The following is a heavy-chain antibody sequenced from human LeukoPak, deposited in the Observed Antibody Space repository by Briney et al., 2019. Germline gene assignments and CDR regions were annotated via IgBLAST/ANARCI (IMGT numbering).Heavy chain of an antibody. V-gene: IGHV4-34*01. CDR2: INHSGST. Sequence: PSETLSLTCAVYGGSFSGYYWSWIRQPPGKGLEWIGEINHSGSTNYNPSLKSRVTISVDTSKNQFSLKLSSVTAADTAVYYCARGRPPSFTMIRYYFDYWGQGTLVTASS. J-gene: IGHJ4*02. CDR1: GGSFSGYY. CDR3: ARGRPPSFTMIRYYFDY. D-gene: IGHD3-22*01.